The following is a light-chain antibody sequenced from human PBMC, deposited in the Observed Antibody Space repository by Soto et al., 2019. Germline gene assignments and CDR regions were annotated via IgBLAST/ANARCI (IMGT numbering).Light chain of an antibody. Sequence: DIQMTQSPSTLPASVGDRVTITCRASQSISNWLAWYQQKPGKAPKLLIYDASTLQSGVPSRYSGSGSGTEFTLTISNLQPDDFATYYCQQYESYSPWTFGQGTKVDIK. V-gene: IGKV1-5*01. CDR3: QQYESYSPWT. CDR1: QSISNW. CDR2: DAS. J-gene: IGKJ1*01.